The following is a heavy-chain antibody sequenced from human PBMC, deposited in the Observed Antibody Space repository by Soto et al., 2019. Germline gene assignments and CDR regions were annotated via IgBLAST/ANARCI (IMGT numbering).Heavy chain of an antibody. J-gene: IGHJ6*03. V-gene: IGHV3-72*01. CDR3: ARSQRQSSSYYYYSYMDV. CDR2: SRNRAQGYTT. D-gene: IGHD6-6*01. CDR1: GFISSDLY. Sequence: GGSLRLSCAASGFISSDLYMDWVRQAPGKGLEWVGRSRNRAQGYTTEYAASVKGRFTISRDDSENSLYLQMNSLKTEDTAVYYCARSQRQSSSYYYYSYMDVWGKGTTVTVSS.